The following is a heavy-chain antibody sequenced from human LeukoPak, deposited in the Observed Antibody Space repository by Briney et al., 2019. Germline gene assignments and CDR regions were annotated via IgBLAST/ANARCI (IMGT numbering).Heavy chain of an antibody. D-gene: IGHD1-26*01. J-gene: IGHJ4*02. CDR2: ISGSGGRT. Sequence: GGSLRLSCAASGFTFSSYAMSWVRQAPGKGLEWVSAISGSGGRTYYADSVKGRFTISGDNSKNTLYLQMNSLRAEDTAVYYCAKDLTSGSYSFDYWGQGTLVTVSS. CDR1: GFTFSSYA. V-gene: IGHV3-23*01. CDR3: AKDLTSGSYSFDY.